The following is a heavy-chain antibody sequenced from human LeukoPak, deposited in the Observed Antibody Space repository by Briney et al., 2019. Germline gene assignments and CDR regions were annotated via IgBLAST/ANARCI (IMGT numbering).Heavy chain of an antibody. Sequence: WETLSLTCTVSGDSISTYYWSWIRQPPGKGLEWIGYMYYSGSTNYNPSLKSRVTISLDTPKNQFSLRLNSVTAADTAVYYCARGVAGYGPYDYWGQGTLVTVSS. CDR1: GDSISTYY. V-gene: IGHV4-59*01. CDR3: ARGVAGYGPYDY. J-gene: IGHJ4*02. D-gene: IGHD5-12*01. CDR2: MYYSGST.